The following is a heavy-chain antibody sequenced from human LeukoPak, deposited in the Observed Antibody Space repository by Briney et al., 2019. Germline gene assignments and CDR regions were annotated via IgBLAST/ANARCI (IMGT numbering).Heavy chain of an antibody. Sequence: ATVKVSCKASGYTFTGYYMHWVRQAPGQGLEWMGWINPNSGGTNYAQKFQGRVTMTRDTSISTAYMELSRLRSDDTAVYYCARDPGSSSDAAFNIWGQGTMVTVSS. CDR3: ARDPGSSSDAAFNI. CDR1: GYTFTGYY. D-gene: IGHD6-6*01. V-gene: IGHV1-2*02. J-gene: IGHJ3*02. CDR2: INPNSGGT.